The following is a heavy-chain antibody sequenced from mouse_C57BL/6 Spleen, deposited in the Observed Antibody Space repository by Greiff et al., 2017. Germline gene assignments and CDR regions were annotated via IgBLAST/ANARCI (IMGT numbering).Heavy chain of an antibody. Sequence: VQLKESVPELVKPGASVKISCKASGYSFTDYNMNWVKQSNGKSLEWIGVINPNYGTTSYNQKFKGKATLTVDQSSSTAYMQLNSLTSEDSAVYYCAIVYGNYDYFDYWGQGTTLTVSS. D-gene: IGHD2-1*01. V-gene: IGHV1-39*01. CDR2: INPNYGTT. CDR3: AIVYGNYDYFDY. CDR1: GYSFTDYN. J-gene: IGHJ2*01.